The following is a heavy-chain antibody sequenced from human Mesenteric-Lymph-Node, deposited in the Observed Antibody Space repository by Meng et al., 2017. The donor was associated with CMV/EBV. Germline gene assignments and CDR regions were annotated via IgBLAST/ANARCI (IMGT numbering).Heavy chain of an antibody. J-gene: IGHJ6*02. D-gene: IGHD2-2*01. V-gene: IGHV1-8*03. Sequence: ASVKVSCKASGYTFTSYDINWVRQATGQGLEWMGWMNPNSGNTGYAQKFQGRVTITRNTSISTAYMELSSLRSEDTAVYYCARAHCSSTSCYADYYGMDIWGQGTTVTVSS. CDR2: MNPNSGNT. CDR3: ARAHCSSTSCYADYYGMDI. CDR1: GYTFTSYD.